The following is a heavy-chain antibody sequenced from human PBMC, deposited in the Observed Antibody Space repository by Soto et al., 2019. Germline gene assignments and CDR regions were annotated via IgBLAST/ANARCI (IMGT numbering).Heavy chain of an antibody. CDR3: ASHRVPAALDY. CDR2: IHHSGIT. J-gene: IGHJ4*02. Sequence: SETLSLTCSVSGGYVNDGNYYWNWIRQSPAKGLEWIGYIHHSGITNYNPSLKSRVTISVDTSKNQFSLKLSSVTAADTAVYYCASHRVPAALDYWGQGTLVTVSS. CDR1: GGYVNDGNYY. D-gene: IGHD2-2*01. V-gene: IGHV4-61*01.